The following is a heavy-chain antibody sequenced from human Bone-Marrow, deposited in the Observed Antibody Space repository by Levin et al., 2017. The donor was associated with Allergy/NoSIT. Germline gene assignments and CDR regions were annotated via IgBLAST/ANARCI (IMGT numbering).Heavy chain of an antibody. V-gene: IGHV3-33*01. CDR3: ARTTGGGAARPIDY. CDR1: GFTFSSYG. Sequence: TGGSLRLSCAASGFTFSSYGMHWVRQAPGKGLEWVAVIWYDGSNKYYADSVKGRFTISRDNSKNTLYLQMNSLRAEDTAVYYCARTTGGGAARPIDYWGQGTLVTVSS. D-gene: IGHD6-6*01. J-gene: IGHJ4*02. CDR2: IWYDGSNK.